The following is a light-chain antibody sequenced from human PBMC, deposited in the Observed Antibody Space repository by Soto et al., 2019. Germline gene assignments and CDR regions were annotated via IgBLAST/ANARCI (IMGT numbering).Light chain of an antibody. CDR2: AAS. CDR3: QQSYTTPIT. V-gene: IGKV1-39*01. Sequence: DIQMTQSPSSLSASVGDRVTITCRASHSISNYLNWYQQKPGKAPNLLIYAASSLQSGVPSRFSGSGSGTDFTLTISSLQPEDFATYYCQQSYTTPITFGQGTRLEIK. J-gene: IGKJ5*01. CDR1: HSISNY.